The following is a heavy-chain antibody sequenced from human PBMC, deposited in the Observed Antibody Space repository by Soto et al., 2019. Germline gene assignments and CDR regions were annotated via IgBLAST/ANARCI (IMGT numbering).Heavy chain of an antibody. D-gene: IGHD2-2*02. J-gene: IGHJ6*02. CDR1: GGTFSSYA. Sequence: QVQLVQSGAEVKKPGSSVKVSCKASGGTFSSYAISWVRQAPGQGLEWMGGIIPIFGTANYAQKFQGRVTITEDESTSTAYMARSSLRSEDTAVYYCARGGSSTSCYSCPYYYYGMAVWGQGTTVTVSS. CDR2: IIPIFGTA. CDR3: ARGGSSTSCYSCPYYYYGMAV. V-gene: IGHV1-69*01.